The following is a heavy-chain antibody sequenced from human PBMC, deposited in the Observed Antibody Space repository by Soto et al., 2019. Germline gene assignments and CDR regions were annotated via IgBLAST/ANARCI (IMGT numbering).Heavy chain of an antibody. Sequence: EVQLVESGGGLVKPGGSLRLSCAASGFTFSSYSMNWVRQAPGKGLEWVSSISSSSGYIYYADSVKGRFTISRDNAKTSLYLQMNSLRAEDTAVYYCARLNPHPSEDIEGEGYFDYWGQGTLVTVSS. D-gene: IGHD2-15*01. CDR1: GFTFSSYS. CDR2: ISSSSGYI. CDR3: ARLNPHPSEDIEGEGYFDY. V-gene: IGHV3-21*01. J-gene: IGHJ4*02.